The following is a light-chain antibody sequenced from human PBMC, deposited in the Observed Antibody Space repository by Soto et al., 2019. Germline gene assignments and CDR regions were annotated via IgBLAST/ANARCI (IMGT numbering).Light chain of an antibody. CDR1: SSDVGAYNY. Sequence: QSALTQPASVSGSPGQSITISCTGTSSDVGAYNYVSWYQQHPGKVPKLMIYDVSDRPSGVSDRFSGSKSGNTASLTISGLQDEDEADYYCSSFTRSNSYVFGTGTKLTVL. J-gene: IGLJ1*01. CDR3: SSFTRSNSYV. CDR2: DVS. V-gene: IGLV2-14*03.